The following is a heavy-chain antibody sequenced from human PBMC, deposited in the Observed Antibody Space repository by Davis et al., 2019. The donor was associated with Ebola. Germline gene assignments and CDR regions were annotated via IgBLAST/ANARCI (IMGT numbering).Heavy chain of an antibody. V-gene: IGHV4-31*03. Sequence: PSETLSLTCTVSGGSIGRGGSYWTWIRQHPGKGLEWIGYIYYSGSTYYKPSLKSRVTISLDTSKNQFSLNLYSVTAADTAVYCCARDLRYDSSGYDYYFYMDVWGKGTTVTVSS. D-gene: IGHD3-22*01. J-gene: IGHJ6*03. CDR1: GGSIGRGGSY. CDR3: ARDLRYDSSGYDYYFYMDV. CDR2: IYYSGST.